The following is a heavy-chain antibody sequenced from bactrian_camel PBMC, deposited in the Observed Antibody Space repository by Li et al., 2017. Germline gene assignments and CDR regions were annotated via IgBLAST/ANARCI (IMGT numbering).Heavy chain of an antibody. V-gene: IGHV3S66*01. Sequence: VQLVESGGGSVSAGESLRLSCTASGFTFDVYDIGYYRQTSWNENECELDALISGDGRTQYADSVKGRFTILRDDVKNTVYLQLNSLKIEDMAMYYCAAPVAGSWGFGYWGRGTQVTVS. D-gene: IGHD2*01. J-gene: IGHJ4*01. CDR3: AAPVAGSWGFGY. CDR1: GFTFDVYD. CDR2: LISGDGRT.